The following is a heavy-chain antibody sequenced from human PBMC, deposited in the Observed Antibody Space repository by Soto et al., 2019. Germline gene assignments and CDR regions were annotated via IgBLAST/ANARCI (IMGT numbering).Heavy chain of an antibody. CDR1: GYTFTSHD. J-gene: IGHJ4*02. CDR2: INSNSGHT. V-gene: IGHV1-8*01. Sequence: QVQLVQSGAEVKKPGASVKVSCKASGYTFTSHDINWVRQATGQGLEWMGWINSNSGHTGYAQKFQGRVTMTRDTSISTAYMELSSLRSDDTAVYYGARDRPFDLWGQGTLVTVSS. CDR3: ARDRPFDL.